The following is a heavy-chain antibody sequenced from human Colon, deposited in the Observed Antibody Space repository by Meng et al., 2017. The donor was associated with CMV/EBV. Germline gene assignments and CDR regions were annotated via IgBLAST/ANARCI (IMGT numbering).Heavy chain of an antibody. Sequence: GSLSLSCSVSGGSISSTTYYWGWIRQSPGKGLEWIGSRSYSGSSYSNPSLSSRLSISVDRSKNQFFLRLSSVTAADTAVYYCARDRHSEVVIALQGTFDIWGQGTRVT. J-gene: IGHJ3*02. D-gene: IGHD2-21*01. V-gene: IGHV4-39*07. CDR1: GGSISSTTYY. CDR2: RSYSGSS. CDR3: ARDRHSEVVIALQGTFDI.